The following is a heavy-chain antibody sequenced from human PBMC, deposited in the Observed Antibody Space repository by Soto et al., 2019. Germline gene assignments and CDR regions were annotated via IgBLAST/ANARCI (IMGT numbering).Heavy chain of an antibody. CDR1: GFTFSSYS. CDR2: ISSSSSYI. V-gene: IGHV3-21*01. CDR3: ARPWGHYYYYCYMDV. Sequence: EVQLVESGGGLVKPGGSLRLSCAASGFTFSSYSMNWVRQAPGKGLEWVSSISSSSSYIYYADSVKGRFTISRDNAKNSLYLQMNSLRAEDTAVYYCARPWGHYYYYCYMDVWGKGTTVTVSS. D-gene: IGHD7-27*01. J-gene: IGHJ6*03.